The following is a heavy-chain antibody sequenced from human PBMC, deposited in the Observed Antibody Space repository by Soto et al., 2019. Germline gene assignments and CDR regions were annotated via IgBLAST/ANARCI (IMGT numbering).Heavy chain of an antibody. CDR1: GFTFSSYG. V-gene: IGHV3-30*18. D-gene: IGHD2-21*02. CDR2: ISYDGSNK. J-gene: IGHJ4*02. Sequence: GGSLRLSCAASGFTFSSYGMHWVRQAPGKGLEWVAVISYDGSNKYYADSVKGRFTISRDNSKNTLYLQMNSLRAEDTAVYYCAKTSGGDCHHLADYWGQGTLVTVSS. CDR3: AKTSGGDCHHLADY.